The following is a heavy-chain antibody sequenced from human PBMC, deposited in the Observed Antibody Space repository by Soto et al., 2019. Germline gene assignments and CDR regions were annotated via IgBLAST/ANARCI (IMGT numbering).Heavy chain of an antibody. CDR2: IYSGGST. V-gene: IGHV3-66*04. CDR3: ASHYYGSGSYYDYYYYMDV. CDR1: GFTVSSNY. D-gene: IGHD3-10*01. Sequence: GGSLRLSCAASGFTVSSNYMSWVRQAPGKGLEWVSVIYSGGSTYYADSVKGRFTISKYNSKNTLYLQMNSLRAGDTAVYYCASHYYGSGSYYDYYYYMDVWGKGTTVTVSS. J-gene: IGHJ6*03.